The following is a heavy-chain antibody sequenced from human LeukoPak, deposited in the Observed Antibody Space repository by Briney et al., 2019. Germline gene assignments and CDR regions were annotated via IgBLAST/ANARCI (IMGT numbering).Heavy chain of an antibody. CDR2: IYYSGST. J-gene: IGHJ4*02. Sequence: PSETLSLTCTVSGGSISSYYWSWIRQPPGKGLEWIGYIYYSGSTNYNPSLKSRVTISVDTSKNQFSLKLSSVTAADTAVYYCARVRYYYDSSGYYRRAHYFDYWGQGTLVTVSS. V-gene: IGHV4-59*12. CDR1: GGSISSYY. D-gene: IGHD3-22*01. CDR3: ARVRYYYDSSGYYRRAHYFDY.